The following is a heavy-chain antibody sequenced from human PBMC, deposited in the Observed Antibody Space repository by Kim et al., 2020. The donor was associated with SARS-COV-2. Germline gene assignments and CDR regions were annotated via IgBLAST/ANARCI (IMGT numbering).Heavy chain of an antibody. CDR2: IIPIFGTA. J-gene: IGHJ6*02. CDR3: ASGWQPKTYYYYGMDV. D-gene: IGHD6-19*01. CDR1: GGTFSSYA. Sequence: SVKVSCKASGGTFSSYAISWVRQAPGQGLEWMGGIIPIFGTANYAQKFQGRVTITADESTSTAYMELSSLRSEDTAVYYCASGWQPKTYYYYGMDVWGQGTTVTVSS. V-gene: IGHV1-69*13.